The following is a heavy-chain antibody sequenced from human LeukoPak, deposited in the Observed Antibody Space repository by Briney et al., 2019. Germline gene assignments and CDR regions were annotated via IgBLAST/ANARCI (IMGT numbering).Heavy chain of an antibody. V-gene: IGHV3-33*06. CDR3: AKDPRGWGNYMDV. Sequence: PGGSLRLSCAASGFTFSSYGMHWVRQATGKGLEWVAVIWYDGSNKYYADSVKGRFTISRDNSKNTLYLQMNSLRAEDTAVYYCAKDPRGWGNYMDVWGKGTTVTVSS. J-gene: IGHJ6*03. CDR1: GFTFSSYG. CDR2: IWYDGSNK. D-gene: IGHD7-27*01.